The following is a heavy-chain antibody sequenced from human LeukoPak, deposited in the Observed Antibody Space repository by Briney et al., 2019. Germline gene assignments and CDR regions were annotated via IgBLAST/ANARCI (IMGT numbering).Heavy chain of an antibody. D-gene: IGHD2-2*01. CDR3: ARHGNIVVIPDAAKAFDI. V-gene: IGHV4-34*01. J-gene: IGHJ3*02. Sequence: SETLSLTCAVYGESFSGYYWSWFRRPPGKGLEWIGEINRNGTTNYNPSLKSRVTISVDTSKNQFSLKLSSVTAADTAVYYCARHGNIVVIPDAAKAFDIWGQGTVVTVSS. CDR1: GESFSGYY. CDR2: INRNGTT.